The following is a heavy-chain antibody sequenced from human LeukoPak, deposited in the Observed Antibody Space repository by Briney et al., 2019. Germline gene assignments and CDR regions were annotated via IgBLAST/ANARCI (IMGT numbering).Heavy chain of an antibody. D-gene: IGHD3-10*01. V-gene: IGHV3-53*01. J-gene: IGHJ4*02. Sequence: GGSLRLSCAASGFTVSGHYWNWVRQAPGKGLEWVSQINSGGTTYYAESVKGRFTISRDNSKNALYLQMNSLRAEDTAVYHCARNKGVYGSGSYDNWGPGTLVTVSS. CDR2: INSGGTT. CDR3: ARNKGVYGSGSYDN. CDR1: GFTVSGHY.